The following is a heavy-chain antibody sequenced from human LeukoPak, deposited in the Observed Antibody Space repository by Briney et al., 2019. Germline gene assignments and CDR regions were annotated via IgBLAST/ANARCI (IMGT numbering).Heavy chain of an antibody. CDR2: IIPRLGTT. CDR3: AADGTD. CDR1: GGTFNSYA. J-gene: IGHJ4*02. V-gene: IGHV1-69*05. Sequence: SVKVSCKASGGTFNSYAINLVRQAPGQGLEWMGGIIPRLGTTKYIEKFQGRTTITTDESTTTAYMELTSLRSEDTAVYYCAADGTDWGQGTLVTVSS.